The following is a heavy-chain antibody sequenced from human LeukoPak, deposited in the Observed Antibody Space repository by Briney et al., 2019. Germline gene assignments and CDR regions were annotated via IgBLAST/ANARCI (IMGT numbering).Heavy chain of an antibody. Sequence: GGTLRLSCAASGFAFSNYGMNWVRQAPGKGLEWVSGITGSGSTTYYADSVKGRFTISRDNSKNTLYLQMNSPRAEDTAAYYCAKDGNWARFENWGQGTLVTVSS. CDR3: AKDGNWARFEN. J-gene: IGHJ4*02. D-gene: IGHD7-27*01. CDR2: ITGSGSTT. CDR1: GFAFSNYG. V-gene: IGHV3-23*01.